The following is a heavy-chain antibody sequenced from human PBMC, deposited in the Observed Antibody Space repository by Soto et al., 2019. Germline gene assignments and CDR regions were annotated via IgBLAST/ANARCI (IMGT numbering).Heavy chain of an antibody. V-gene: IGHV3-30*03. CDR2: ISYDGTNK. Sequence: GGALSLSRAASGFYFSTYSMNWVRQAPGMGLEWVAGISYDGTNKYYAESVKGRFTLSRDNSKNTLYLQMNSLRTEDTAVYYCARDTTGTTNFDYWGQGTLVTVSS. CDR1: GFYFSTYS. J-gene: IGHJ4*02. CDR3: ARDTTGTTNFDY. D-gene: IGHD1-1*01.